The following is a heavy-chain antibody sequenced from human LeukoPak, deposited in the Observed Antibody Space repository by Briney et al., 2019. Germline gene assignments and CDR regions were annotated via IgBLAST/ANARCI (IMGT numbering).Heavy chain of an antibody. Sequence: GGSLRLSCAASGFTFSNYGMHWVRQAPGKGLEWVSFIYSGGNTHYSDSVKGRFTISRDNSKNTLYLQMNSLRAEDTAVYYCARRAGEYSHPYDYWGQGTLVTVSS. D-gene: IGHD2/OR15-2a*01. J-gene: IGHJ4*02. CDR1: GFTFSNYG. CDR2: IYSGGNT. V-gene: IGHV3-53*01. CDR3: ARRAGEYSHPYDY.